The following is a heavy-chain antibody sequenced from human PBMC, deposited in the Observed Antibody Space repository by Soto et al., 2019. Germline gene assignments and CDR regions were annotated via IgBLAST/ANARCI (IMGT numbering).Heavy chain of an antibody. D-gene: IGHD3-22*01. CDR3: ARVDLGYDAFDI. CDR1: GFTVSSNY. J-gene: IGHJ3*02. CDR2: IYSGGST. Sequence: GGSLRLSCAASGFTVSSNYMSWVRQAPGKGLEWVSVIYSGGSTYYADSVKGRFTISRDNSKNTPYLQMNSLRAEDTAVYYCARVDLGYDAFDIWGQGTMVTVSS. V-gene: IGHV3-66*01.